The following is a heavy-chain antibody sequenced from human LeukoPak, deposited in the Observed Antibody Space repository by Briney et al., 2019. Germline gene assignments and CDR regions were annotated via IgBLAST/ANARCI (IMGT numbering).Heavy chain of an antibody. CDR3: ARVHERNWFDP. V-gene: IGHV4-34*01. CDR1: GGSLSGFY. Sequence: SETLSLTCAAYGGSLSGFYWSWIRQPPGKGLEWIGEINHSGSTNYNPSLKSRVTISVDTSKNQFSLKLSSVTAADTAVYYCARVHERNWFDPWGQGTLVTVSS. CDR2: INHSGST. J-gene: IGHJ5*02.